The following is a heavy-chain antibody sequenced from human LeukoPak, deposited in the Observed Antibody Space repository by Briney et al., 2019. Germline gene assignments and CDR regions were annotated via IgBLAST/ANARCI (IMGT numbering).Heavy chain of an antibody. Sequence: GGCLKLSCVASGFTFSGSAMHWVRQASGKGLEWVGRIRSKANSYATAYAASVKGGFTISRDDSKNTAYLQMNSLKPEDTAVYYCTTPYGSVDYWGQGTLVTVSS. CDR1: GFTFSGSA. J-gene: IGHJ4*02. V-gene: IGHV3-73*01. CDR3: TTPYGSVDY. D-gene: IGHD3-10*01. CDR2: IRSKANSYAT.